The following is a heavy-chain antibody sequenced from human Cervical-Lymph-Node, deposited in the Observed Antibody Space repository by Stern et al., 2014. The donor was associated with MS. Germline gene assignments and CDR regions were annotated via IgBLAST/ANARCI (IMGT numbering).Heavy chain of an antibody. V-gene: IGHV3-74*01. Sequence: EVQLVESGGGLVQPGGSLRLSCAASGFTFSGYWMHCVRQAPGKGLVWVSHISTDGSRTTYADSVKGRFTISRDNAKNTLYLQMSSLRAEDTAVYYCARAIVGGLDYWGQGTLVTVSS. J-gene: IGHJ4*02. CDR2: ISTDGSRT. D-gene: IGHD2/OR15-2a*01. CDR1: GFTFSGYW. CDR3: ARAIVGGLDY.